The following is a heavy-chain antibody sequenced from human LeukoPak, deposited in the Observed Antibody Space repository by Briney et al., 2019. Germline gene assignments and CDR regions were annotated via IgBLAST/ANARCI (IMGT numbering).Heavy chain of an antibody. V-gene: IGHV3-53*01. J-gene: IGHJ4*02. Sequence: GGSLRLSCAASGFTVSSNYMNRVRQAPGKGLEWVSVIYGGGNIYYADSVKGRFTISRDNSKNTLYLQMNSLRAEDTAVYYCARGAGYNYPYYFDYWGQGTLVTVSS. CDR3: ARGAGYNYPYYFDY. CDR2: IYGGGNI. D-gene: IGHD5-24*01. CDR1: GFTVSSNY.